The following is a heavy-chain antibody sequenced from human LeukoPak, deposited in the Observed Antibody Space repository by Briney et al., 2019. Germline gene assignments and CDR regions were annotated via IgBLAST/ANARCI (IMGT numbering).Heavy chain of an antibody. CDR1: GYSFTTYW. Sequence: GESLKISCKGSGYSFTTYWIGWVRLMPGKGLEWMGIIYPGDSDTRYSPSFQGQVTISADKSISTAYLQWSSLKASDTAMYYCARPRDSSSWAAFDFWGQGTMVTVSS. D-gene: IGHD3-22*01. J-gene: IGHJ3*01. CDR2: IYPGDSDT. V-gene: IGHV5-51*01. CDR3: ARPRDSSSWAAFDF.